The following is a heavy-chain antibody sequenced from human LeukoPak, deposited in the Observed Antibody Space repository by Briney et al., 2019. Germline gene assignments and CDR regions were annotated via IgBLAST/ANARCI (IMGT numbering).Heavy chain of an antibody. Sequence: PGGSLRLSCAASGFTFSTYAMNWVRQAPGKGLEWVSAVSGSGGSTYYADSVKGRFTISRDNSKNTLYLQMNSLRAEDTAVYYCAKDLVGVAQRDYYDSSGYPQYFDYWGQGTLVTVSS. CDR1: GFTFSTYA. CDR3: AKDLVGVAQRDYYDSSGYPQYFDY. V-gene: IGHV3-23*01. D-gene: IGHD3-22*01. J-gene: IGHJ4*02. CDR2: VSGSGGST.